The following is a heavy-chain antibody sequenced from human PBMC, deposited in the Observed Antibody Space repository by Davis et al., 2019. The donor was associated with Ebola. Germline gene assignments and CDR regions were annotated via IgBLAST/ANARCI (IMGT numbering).Heavy chain of an antibody. CDR1: GFTSSRYS. Sequence: GESPKISCAASGFTSSRYSMNWVRQAPGKGLEWFSYISSSSSTIYYADSVKGRFTISRDNAKNSLYLQMNSLRAEDTAVYYCARAGGYCSSTSCRAYNWFDPWGQGTLVTVSS. CDR3: ARAGGYCSSTSCRAYNWFDP. D-gene: IGHD2-2*01. J-gene: IGHJ5*02. CDR2: ISSSSSTI. V-gene: IGHV3-48*01.